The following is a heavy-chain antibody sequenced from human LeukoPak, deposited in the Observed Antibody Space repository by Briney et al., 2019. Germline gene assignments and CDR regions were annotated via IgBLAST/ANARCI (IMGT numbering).Heavy chain of an antibody. D-gene: IGHD3-22*01. V-gene: IGHV4-34*01. CDR3: ARGSANDSSGYCYPYFDY. J-gene: IGHJ4*02. CDR2: INHSGST. Sequence: PSETLSLTCAVYGGSFSGYYWSWIRQPPGKGLEWIGEINHSGSTNYNPSLKSRVTISVDTSKNQFSLKLSSVTAADTAVYYCARGSANDSSGYCYPYFDYWGQGTLVTVSS. CDR1: GGSFSGYY.